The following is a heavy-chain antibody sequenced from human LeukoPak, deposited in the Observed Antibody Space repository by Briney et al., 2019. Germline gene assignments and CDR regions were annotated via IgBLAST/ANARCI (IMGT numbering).Heavy chain of an antibody. J-gene: IGHJ4*02. V-gene: IGHV3-21*01. D-gene: IGHD6-19*01. Sequence: GGSLRLSCTASGLTFSTSGFNWVRQAPGKGLEWVASIGPTGSDRYHADSIKGRFTISRDNSKNTLYLQMNSLRAEDTAVYYCAKDANTGWSYFDYWGQGTLVTVSS. CDR3: AKDANTGWSYFDY. CDR1: GLTFSTSG. CDR2: IGPTGSDR.